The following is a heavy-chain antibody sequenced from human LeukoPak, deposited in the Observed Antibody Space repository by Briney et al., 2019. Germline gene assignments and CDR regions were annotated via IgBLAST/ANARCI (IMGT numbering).Heavy chain of an antibody. V-gene: IGHV3-23*01. Sequence: PGGSLRLSCAASGFTFSIYSMSWVRQAPGKGLEWVSAISGSGGSTYYADSVKGRFTISRDNSKNTLYLQMNSLRAEDTAVYYCAKGSGHLVIAAAPDYWGQGTLVTVSS. CDR3: AKGSGHLVIAAAPDY. J-gene: IGHJ4*02. D-gene: IGHD6-13*01. CDR1: GFTFSIYS. CDR2: ISGSGGST.